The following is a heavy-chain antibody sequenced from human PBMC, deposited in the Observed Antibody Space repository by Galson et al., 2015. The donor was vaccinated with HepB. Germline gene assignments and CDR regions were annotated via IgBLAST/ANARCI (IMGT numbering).Heavy chain of an antibody. CDR2: INHDVSST. CDR3: ATDPFSRTAY. CDR1: GFSFSNYW. D-gene: IGHD6-13*01. V-gene: IGHV3-7*03. Sequence: SLRLSCATSGFSFSNYWMSWVRQAPGKGLEWVATINHDVSSTNFVDSVKGRFTISRDNSKNSAFLQMNSLRVEDTALYYCATDPFSRTAYWGQGTLVTVSS. J-gene: IGHJ4*02.